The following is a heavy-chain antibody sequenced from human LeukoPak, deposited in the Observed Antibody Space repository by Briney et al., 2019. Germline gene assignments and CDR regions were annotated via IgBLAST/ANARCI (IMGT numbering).Heavy chain of an antibody. Sequence: GGSLRLSCAASGFTFSSYSMNWVRQAPGKGLEWVSSISSSSSYIYYADSVKGRFTISRDNAKNSLYLQMNSLRAEDTAVYYCARTFRGGYDAYYYYMDVWGKGTTVTVSS. CDR1: GFTFSSYS. CDR2: ISSSSSYI. CDR3: ARTFRGGYDAYYYYMDV. D-gene: IGHD5-12*01. J-gene: IGHJ6*03. V-gene: IGHV3-21*04.